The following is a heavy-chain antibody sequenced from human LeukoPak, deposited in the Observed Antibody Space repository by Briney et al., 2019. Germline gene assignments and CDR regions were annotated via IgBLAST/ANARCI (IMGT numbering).Heavy chain of an antibody. D-gene: IGHD6-25*01. CDR2: IWYDGRDN. V-gene: IGHV3-30*04. Sequence: GRSLRLSCAASGLTFSSYAMHWVRQAPGKGLEWVAAIWYDGRDNYYADSVKGRFNISRDNIKNTLYLQMNSLRPEDTAVYFCAGDEIAAPAFSWGQGTLVTVSS. CDR1: GLTFSSYA. J-gene: IGHJ4*02. CDR3: AGDEIAAPAFS.